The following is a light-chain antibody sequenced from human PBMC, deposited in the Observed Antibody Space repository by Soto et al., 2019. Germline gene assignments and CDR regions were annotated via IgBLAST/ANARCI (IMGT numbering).Light chain of an antibody. CDR3: QQSYTTPLT. V-gene: IGKV1-39*01. CDR1: QNINNY. CDR2: VES. Sequence: DVQVTQCPSSLSASVGDRVTITCRASQNINNYLNWYQQKPGKAPKLLISVESNLQSGVPSRFSGRGSGTEFTLTISSLQPEDFATYYCQQSYTTPLTLGGGTKVDIK. J-gene: IGKJ4*01.